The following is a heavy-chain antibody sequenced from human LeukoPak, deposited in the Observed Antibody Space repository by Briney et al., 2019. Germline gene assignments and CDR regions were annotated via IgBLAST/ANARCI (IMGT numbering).Heavy chain of an antibody. CDR1: GFTFSSYS. D-gene: IGHD4-17*01. CDR3: AREPEPPTVTPSMFDY. V-gene: IGHV3-21*01. Sequence: GGSLRLSCAAPGFTFSSYSMNWVRQAPGKGLEWVSSISSSSSYIYYADSVKGRFPISRDNAKNSLYLQMNSLRAEDTAVYYCAREPEPPTVTPSMFDYWGQGTLVTVSS. CDR2: ISSSSSYI. J-gene: IGHJ4*02.